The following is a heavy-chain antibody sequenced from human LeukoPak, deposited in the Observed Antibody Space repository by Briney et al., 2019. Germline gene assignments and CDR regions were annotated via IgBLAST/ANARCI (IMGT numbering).Heavy chain of an antibody. CDR2: INHSGST. CDR1: GGSFSGYY. Sequence: PSETLSLTCAVYGGSFSGYYWSWIRQPPGKGLEWIGEINHSGSTNYNPSLKSRVTISVDTSKNQFSLKLSSVTAADTAVYYCARGGGHVDWLLLPFDPWGQGTLVTVSS. V-gene: IGHV4-34*01. CDR3: ARGGGHVDWLLLPFDP. D-gene: IGHD3-9*01. J-gene: IGHJ5*02.